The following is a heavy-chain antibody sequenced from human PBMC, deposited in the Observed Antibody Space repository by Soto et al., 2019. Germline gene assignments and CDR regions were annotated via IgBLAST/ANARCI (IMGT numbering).Heavy chain of an antibody. V-gene: IGHV3-23*01. CDR3: AKDRGGRTFLEWLLVAFDY. J-gene: IGHJ4*02. D-gene: IGHD3-3*02. Sequence: EVQLLESGGGLVQPGGSLRLSCAASGFTFSSYAMSWVRQAPGKGLEWVSAISGSGGSTYYADSVKGRFTISRDNSKNTLFLLMTSLRDEDTAVYYCAKDRGGRTFLEWLLVAFDYWGQGTLVTVSS. CDR1: GFTFSSYA. CDR2: ISGSGGST.